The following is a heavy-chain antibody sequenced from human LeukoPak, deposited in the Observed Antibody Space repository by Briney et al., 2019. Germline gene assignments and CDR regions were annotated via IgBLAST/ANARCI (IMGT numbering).Heavy chain of an antibody. V-gene: IGHV4-31*03. J-gene: IGHJ5*02. CDR2: IDNSGNT. CDR3: IAP. Sequence: PSETLSLTCTVSGGSIRSGGDYWRWIRQHPGKGLEWVGYIDNSGNTYYNPSLKSRITISVDTSKNQVSLKLTSRDPGRRRVRPIAPWGQGTLVTVSS. D-gene: IGHD5-24*01. CDR1: GGSIRSGGDY.